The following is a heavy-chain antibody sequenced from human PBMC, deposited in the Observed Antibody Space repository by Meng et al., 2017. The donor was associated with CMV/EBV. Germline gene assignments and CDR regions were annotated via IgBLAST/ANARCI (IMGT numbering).Heavy chain of an antibody. V-gene: IGHV3-23*01. D-gene: IGHD3-3*01. J-gene: IGHJ4*02. Sequence: GESLKISCAASGFTFSSYAMSWVRQAPGKGLEWVSAISGSGGSTYYADSVKGRFTISRDNSKNSLYLQMNSLRAEDTAVYYCARTPHDFWSGYYFDYWGQGTLVTVSS. CDR2: ISGSGGST. CDR1: GFTFSSYA. CDR3: ARTPHDFWSGYYFDY.